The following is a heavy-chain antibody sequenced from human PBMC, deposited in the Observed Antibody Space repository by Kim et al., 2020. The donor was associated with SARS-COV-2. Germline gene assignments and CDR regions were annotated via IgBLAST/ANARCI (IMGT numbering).Heavy chain of an antibody. V-gene: IGHV3-66*01. CDR3: AREEDDFGANSGYFDY. D-gene: IGHD4-17*01. CDR2: IYSGGSE. CDR1: GFTVSSNF. Sequence: GGSLRLSCAASGFTVSSNFMSWVRQAPGKGLEWVSVIYSGGSERYAESVKGRFTISRDYSKYTLYLQMNRLTVEDTAVYYCAREEDDFGANSGYFDYWGQGILVTVSS. J-gene: IGHJ4*02.